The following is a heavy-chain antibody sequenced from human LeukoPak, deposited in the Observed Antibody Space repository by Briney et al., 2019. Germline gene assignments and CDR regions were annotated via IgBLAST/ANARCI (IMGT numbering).Heavy chain of an antibody. V-gene: IGHV3-73*01. CDR1: GFTFSGSA. Sequence: GGSLRLSCAASGFTFSGSALHWVRQASGKGLEWIGRIRSKTNNYATTYAASVTGRFTISRDDAENTAYLQMNSLKTEDTAVYYCTRDQTPYYWGQGTLVTVSS. J-gene: IGHJ4*02. CDR3: TRDQTPYY. CDR2: IRSKTNNYAT.